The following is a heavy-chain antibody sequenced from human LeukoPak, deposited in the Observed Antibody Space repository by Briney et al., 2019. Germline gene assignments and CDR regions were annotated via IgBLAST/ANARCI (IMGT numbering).Heavy chain of an antibody. J-gene: IGHJ5*02. CDR3: ARTDSPYYSGFDP. V-gene: IGHV4-31*03. CDR2: IYYSGST. Sequence: SQTLSLTCTVSGGSISSGGYYWSWIRQHPGKGLEWIGYIYYSGSTYYNPSLKSRVTISVDTSKTQFSLKLSSVTAADTAVYYCARTDSPYYSGFDPWGQGTLVTVSS. D-gene: IGHD1-26*01. CDR1: GGSISSGGYY.